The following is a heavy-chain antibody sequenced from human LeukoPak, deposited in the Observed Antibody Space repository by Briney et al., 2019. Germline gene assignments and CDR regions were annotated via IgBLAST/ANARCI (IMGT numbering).Heavy chain of an antibody. V-gene: IGHV4-39*07. CDR2: IYYSGST. Sequence: SETLSLTCTVSGGSISSSSYYWGWIRQPPGKGLEWIGSIYYSGSTYYNPSLKSRVTISVDTSKNQFSLKLSSVTAADTAVYYCARVGSSSKVLYYYYYMDVWGKGTTVIVSS. D-gene: IGHD6-13*01. CDR1: GGSISSSSYY. J-gene: IGHJ6*03. CDR3: ARVGSSSKVLYYYYYMDV.